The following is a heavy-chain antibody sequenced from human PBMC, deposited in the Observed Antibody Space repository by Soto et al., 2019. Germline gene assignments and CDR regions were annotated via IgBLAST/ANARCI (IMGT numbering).Heavy chain of an antibody. D-gene: IGHD3-16*01. J-gene: IGHJ4*02. CDR2: INWKSDI. CDR3: AIAQDRGGRTTFIY. V-gene: IGHV3-9*01. CDR1: GFTFDDNA. Sequence: GGSLRLSCAVSGFTFDDNAMHWVRQAPEKGLVWVSGINWKSDIGYADSVKGRFTISRDNAENSLYLQMNSPRAEDTALYYCAIAQDRGGRTTFIYWGQGTQVTVS.